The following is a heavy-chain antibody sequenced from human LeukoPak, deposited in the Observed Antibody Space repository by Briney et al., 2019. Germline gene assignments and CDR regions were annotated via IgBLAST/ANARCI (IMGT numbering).Heavy chain of an antibody. J-gene: IGHJ3*02. CDR3: AMEGFDI. CDR1: GFTFSSYW. CDR2: IKQDGSEK. D-gene: IGHD3-3*01. V-gene: IGHV3-7*03. Sequence: PGGSLRLSCAASGFTFSSYWMSWVRQAPGKGLEWVANIKQDGSEKYYADSMKDRFTISRDNSKNTLYLQMNSLRVEDMAIYYCAMEGFDIWGQGTMVTVSS.